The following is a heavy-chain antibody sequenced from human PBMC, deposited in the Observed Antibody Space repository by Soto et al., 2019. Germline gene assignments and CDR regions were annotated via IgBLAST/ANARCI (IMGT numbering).Heavy chain of an antibody. J-gene: IGHJ4*02. CDR3: AKRDVPHSTSNAYFYDH. CDR1: GFPFAPST. Sequence: EVQLLQSGGGLVQPGGSLTLSCGVSGFPFAPSTMSWVRQAPGKGLEWVSTISVSVGSTYSAVSVQGRFTVSSDISDNTLFLRMTSLTADDTAVYFCAKRDVPHSTSNAYFYDHWGRGVLLNVSS. CDR2: ISVSVGST. V-gene: IGHV3-23*01. D-gene: IGHD2-21*02.